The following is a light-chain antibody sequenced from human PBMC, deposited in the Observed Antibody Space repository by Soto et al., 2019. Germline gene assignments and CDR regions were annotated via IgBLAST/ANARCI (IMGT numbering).Light chain of an antibody. CDR1: QSVSSIY. CDR3: QQYGSSTWT. J-gene: IGKJ1*01. Sequence: NVLTQSPGTLSLSTGERATLSCRASQSVSSIYLAWYQQKPGQAPRLLMYGASSRATGIPDRFSGSGSGTDGTLTISRLEREDVSVYDCQQYGSSTWTFGQGTKVDIK. V-gene: IGKV3-20*01. CDR2: GAS.